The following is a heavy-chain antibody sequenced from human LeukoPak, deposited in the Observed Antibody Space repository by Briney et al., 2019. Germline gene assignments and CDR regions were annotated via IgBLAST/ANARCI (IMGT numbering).Heavy chain of an antibody. CDR1: GFTLGTYW. D-gene: IGHD6-19*01. J-gene: IGHJ6*02. CDR2: INYNGGST. Sequence: GGPLRLSCAASGFTLGTYWMRWVRQAPGKGLVWVSRINYNGGSTTYADSVKGRFTISRDNAKNTLYLHMNSLRAEDTGVFYCARGPAYTSGWYGLDVWGHGTTVTVSS. V-gene: IGHV3-74*01. CDR3: ARGPAYTSGWYGLDV.